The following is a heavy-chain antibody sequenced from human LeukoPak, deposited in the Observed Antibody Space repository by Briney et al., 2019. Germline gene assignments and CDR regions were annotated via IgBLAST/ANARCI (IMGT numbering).Heavy chain of an antibody. CDR3: ARGYSRGGRCYHLDY. D-gene: IGHD2-15*01. V-gene: IGHV1-46*01. CDR1: GYTFTSYS. J-gene: IGHJ4*02. CDR2: INPSGGST. Sequence: GASVKVSCKASGYTFTSYSMHWVRQAPGQGLEWVGIINPSGGSTSYAQRFQGRVTMTRDTSTSTVYMELSSLRSDDTAMYYCARGYSRGGRCYHLDYWGQGTLVTVSS.